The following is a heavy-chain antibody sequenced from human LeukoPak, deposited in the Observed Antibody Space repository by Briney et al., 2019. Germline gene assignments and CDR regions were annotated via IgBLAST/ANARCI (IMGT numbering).Heavy chain of an antibody. CDR3: ARDSHLTLVTGTTNDY. Sequence: GGSLRLSCAASGFTFDDYGMSWVRQAPGKGLEWVSGINWNGGSTGYADSVKGRFTISRDNAKNSLYLQMNSLRAEDTAVYYCARDSHLTLVTGTTNDYWGQGTLVTVSS. J-gene: IGHJ4*02. D-gene: IGHD1-20*01. CDR2: INWNGGST. V-gene: IGHV3-20*04. CDR1: GFTFDDYG.